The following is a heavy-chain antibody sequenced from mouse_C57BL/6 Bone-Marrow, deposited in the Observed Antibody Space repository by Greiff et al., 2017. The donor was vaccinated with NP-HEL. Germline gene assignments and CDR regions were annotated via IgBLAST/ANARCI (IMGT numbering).Heavy chain of an antibody. Sequence: EVKLMESGGGLVQSGRSLRLSCATSGFTFSDFYMEWVRQAPGKGLEWIAASRNKANDYTTEYSASVKGRFIVSRDTSQSILYLQMNALRAEDTAIYYCARDANWGYFDYWGQSTTLTVSS. CDR3: ARDANWGYFDY. J-gene: IGHJ2*01. CDR2: SRNKANDYTT. V-gene: IGHV7-1*01. D-gene: IGHD4-1*02. CDR1: GFTFSDFY.